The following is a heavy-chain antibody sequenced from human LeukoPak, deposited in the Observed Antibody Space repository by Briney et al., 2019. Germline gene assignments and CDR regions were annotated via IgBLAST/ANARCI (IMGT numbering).Heavy chain of an antibody. D-gene: IGHD5-18*01. Sequence: SQTLSLTCTVSGGSMTTHHWNWIRQTPGKGLEWIGYVFDSGRTKVNPSLTSRVTLSTDTSKNQLSLRLSSVTAADTAVYYCTTIKRGDIFGYFDFWGQGILVTVSS. CDR3: TTIKRGDIFGYFDF. CDR2: VFDSGRT. CDR1: GGSMTTHH. V-gene: IGHV4-59*11. J-gene: IGHJ4*02.